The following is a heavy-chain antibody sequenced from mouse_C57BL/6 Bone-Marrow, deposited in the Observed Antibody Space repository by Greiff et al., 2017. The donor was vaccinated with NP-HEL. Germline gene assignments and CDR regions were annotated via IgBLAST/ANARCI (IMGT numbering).Heavy chain of an antibody. CDR1: GYSFTGYF. Sequence: EVKLMESGPELVKPGDSVKISCKASGYSFTGYFMNWVMQSHGKSLEWIGRINPYNGDTFYNQKFKGKATLTVDKSSSTAHMELRSLTSEDSAVYYCARGSNAYAMDYWGQGTSVTVSS. CDR3: ARGSNAYAMDY. CDR2: INPYNGDT. V-gene: IGHV1-20*01. D-gene: IGHD2-5*01. J-gene: IGHJ4*01.